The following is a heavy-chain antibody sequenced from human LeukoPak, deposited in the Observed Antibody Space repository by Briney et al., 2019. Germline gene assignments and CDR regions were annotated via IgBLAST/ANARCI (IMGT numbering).Heavy chain of an antibody. D-gene: IGHD3-22*01. CDR1: GFTFDDYA. CDR2: ISWNSGSV. V-gene: IGHV3-9*01. J-gene: IGHJ2*01. Sequence: PGRSLRLSCAASGFTFDDYAIHWVRQAPGKGLEGVSGISWNSGSVGYADSVRGRFTISSDNEKNSLYMQMHSLSTEDTALYYCVKDDRSGCLYWYFDLWGRGTPVTVSS. CDR3: VKDDRSGCLYWYFDL.